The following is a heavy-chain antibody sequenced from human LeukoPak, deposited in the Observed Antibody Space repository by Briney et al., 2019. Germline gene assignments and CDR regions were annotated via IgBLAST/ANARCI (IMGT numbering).Heavy chain of an antibody. CDR2: IHHSGST. Sequence: SKTLSLTCTVSGGSISSYYWSWIRQPPGKGLEWIGSIHHSGSTYYNPSLQSRVTISIDTSKNQFSLKLSSVTAADTAVYYCARLRVQNYGGNWGFDYWGQGTLVTVSS. J-gene: IGHJ4*02. V-gene: IGHV4-59*08. CDR3: ARLRVQNYGGNWGFDY. CDR1: GGSISSYY. D-gene: IGHD4-23*01.